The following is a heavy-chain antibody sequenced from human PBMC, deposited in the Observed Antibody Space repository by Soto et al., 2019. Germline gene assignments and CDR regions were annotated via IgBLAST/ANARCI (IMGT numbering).Heavy chain of an antibody. Sequence: GGSLRLSCAAPGFTFSSYAMSWVRQAPGKGLEWVSAISGSGGSTYYADSVKGRFTISRDNSKNTLYLQMNSLRAEDTAVYYCAKDPDVLRYFDWLEPYYFDYWGQGTLVTVSS. D-gene: IGHD3-9*01. V-gene: IGHV3-23*01. CDR1: GFTFSSYA. CDR3: AKDPDVLRYFDWLEPYYFDY. CDR2: ISGSGGST. J-gene: IGHJ4*02.